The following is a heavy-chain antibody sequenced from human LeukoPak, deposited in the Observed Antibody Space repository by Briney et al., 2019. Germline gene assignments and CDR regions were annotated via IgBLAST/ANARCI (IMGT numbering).Heavy chain of an antibody. J-gene: IGHJ4*02. CDR2: INPSGGST. Sequence: GASVKVSCKASGYTFTSYYMHWVRQAPGQGLEWMGIINPSGGSTSYAQKFQGRVTMTRDTSTGTVYMELSSLRSEDTAVYYCARDQGEAYYFDYWGQGTLVTVSS. D-gene: IGHD3-10*01. CDR1: GYTFTSYY. CDR3: ARDQGEAYYFDY. V-gene: IGHV1-46*01.